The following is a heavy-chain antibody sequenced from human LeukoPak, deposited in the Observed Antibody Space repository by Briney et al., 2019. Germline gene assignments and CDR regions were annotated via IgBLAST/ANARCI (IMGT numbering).Heavy chain of an antibody. D-gene: IGHD3-16*01. V-gene: IGHV4-59*07. CDR3: ALMGVGPPTVNY. CDR2: IYYSGNT. J-gene: IGHJ4*02. CDR1: GHSISGYY. Sequence: PSDTLSLTCTLSGHSISGYYWTWIRHPPGKGLEWIGYIYYSGNTNYNPSLKGQVPMSPDTSKNQFSLKMTSVTAADKAVYYCALMGVGPPTVNYWGQGALVTVSS.